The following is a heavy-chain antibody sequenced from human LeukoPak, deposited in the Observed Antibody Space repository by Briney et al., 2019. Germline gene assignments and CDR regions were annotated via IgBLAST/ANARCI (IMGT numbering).Heavy chain of an antibody. Sequence: GGSLRLSCAASGFTFSDYYMSWIRQPPGKGLEWVSYISSSGSTIYYADSVKGRFTISRDNAKNSLYLQMNSLRAEDTAVYYCAREATMVQGVFYYYYYMDVWGKGTTVTVSS. CDR2: ISSSGSTI. CDR3: AREATMVQGVFYYYYYMDV. V-gene: IGHV3-11*01. D-gene: IGHD3-10*01. J-gene: IGHJ6*03. CDR1: GFTFSDYY.